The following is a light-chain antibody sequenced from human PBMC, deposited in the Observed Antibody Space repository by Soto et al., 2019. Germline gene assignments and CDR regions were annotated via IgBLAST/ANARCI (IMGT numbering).Light chain of an antibody. J-gene: IGLJ3*02. CDR1: SSDVGGYDY. CDR3: SSYTSTITVV. CDR2: DVS. V-gene: IGLV2-14*03. Sequence: QSALTQPASVSGSPGQSITISCTGTSSDVGGYDYVSWYQQYPGKAPKLMIYDVSNRPSGVSNRFSGSKSGNTASLIISGLQAEDEADYYCSSYTSTITVVFGGGTKVTVL.